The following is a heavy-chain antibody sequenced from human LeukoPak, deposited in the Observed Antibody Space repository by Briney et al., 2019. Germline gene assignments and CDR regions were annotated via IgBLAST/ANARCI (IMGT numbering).Heavy chain of an antibody. J-gene: IGHJ4*02. D-gene: IGHD3-10*01. CDR3: ARGYGSGNYYPKDY. Sequence: SETLSLTCAVYGGSLSGYYWSWIRQPPGKGLEWIGEINHSGSTNYNPSLKSRVTISIDTSKNQWSLKLTSVTAADTAVYYCARGYGSGNYYPKDYWGQGTLVTVSS. CDR2: INHSGST. CDR1: GGSLSGYY. V-gene: IGHV4-34*01.